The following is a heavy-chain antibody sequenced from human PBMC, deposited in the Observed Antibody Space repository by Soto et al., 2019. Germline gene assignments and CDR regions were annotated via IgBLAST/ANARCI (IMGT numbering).Heavy chain of an antibody. CDR2: IDWDDDK. Sequence: GSGPTLVNPTQTLTLTCTFSGFSLSTSGMCVSWIRQPPGKALEWLALIDWDDDKYYSTSLKTRLTISKDTSKNQVVLTMTNMDPVDTATYYCARMVKDFWSGYYLTYNWFDPWGQGTLVTVSS. V-gene: IGHV2-70*01. J-gene: IGHJ5*02. CDR3: ARMVKDFWSGYYLTYNWFDP. CDR1: GFSLSTSGMC. D-gene: IGHD3-3*01.